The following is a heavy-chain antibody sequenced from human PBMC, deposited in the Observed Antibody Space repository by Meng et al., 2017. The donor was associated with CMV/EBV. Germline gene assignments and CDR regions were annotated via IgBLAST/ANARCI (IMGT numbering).Heavy chain of an antibody. J-gene: IGHJ6*02. V-gene: IGHV3-73*01. CDR3: TRDKISDFWYDGGWGDYYYGMDV. CDR1: GFTFSGSA. CDR2: IRSKANSYAT. D-gene: IGHD3-3*01. Sequence: GESLKISCAASGFTFSGSAMHWVRQASGKGLEWVGRIRSKANSYATAYAASVKGRFTISRDDSKNTAYLQMNSLKTEDTAVYYCTRDKISDFWYDGGWGDYYYGMDVWGQGTTVTVSS.